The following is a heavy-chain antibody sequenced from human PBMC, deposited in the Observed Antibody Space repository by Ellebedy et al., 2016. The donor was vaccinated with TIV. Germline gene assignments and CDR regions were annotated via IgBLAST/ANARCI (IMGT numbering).Heavy chain of an antibody. Sequence: AASVKVSCKASGYTFTGYYMHWVRQAPGQGLEWMGWINPNSGGTNYAQKFQGRVTMTRDTSISTVYMELSRLRSDDTAVYYCARDPRRGYSYGCFDYWGQGTLVTVSS. CDR3: ARDPRRGYSYGCFDY. D-gene: IGHD5-18*01. CDR1: GYTFTGYY. V-gene: IGHV1-2*02. J-gene: IGHJ4*02. CDR2: INPNSGGT.